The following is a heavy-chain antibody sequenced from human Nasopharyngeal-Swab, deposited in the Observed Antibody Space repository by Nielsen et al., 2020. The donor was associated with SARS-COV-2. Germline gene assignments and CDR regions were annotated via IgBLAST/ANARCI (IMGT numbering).Heavy chain of an antibody. Sequence: GGSLRLSCAASGFTFSSYSMNWVRQAPGKGLEWVSSISSSSSYIYYADSVKGRFTISRDNAKNSLYLQMNSLRAEDTALYYCASDSSSWYAYFDYWGQGTLVTVSS. V-gene: IGHV3-21*04. CDR3: ASDSSSWYAYFDY. J-gene: IGHJ4*02. CDR1: GFTFSSYS. CDR2: ISSSSSYI. D-gene: IGHD6-13*01.